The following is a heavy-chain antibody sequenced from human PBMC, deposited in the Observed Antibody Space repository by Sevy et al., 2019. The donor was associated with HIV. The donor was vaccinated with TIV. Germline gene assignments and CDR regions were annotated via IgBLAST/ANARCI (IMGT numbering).Heavy chain of an antibody. Sequence: SETLSLTCTVSGGSISSGDYYWTWIRQSPGKGLEWIGYIYYSGTTYYNPSLKSRVTISVDTSKNQFSLRLSSVTAAVTALYCCARNCISTSAHNWFDSWGQGTLVTVSS. J-gene: IGHJ5*01. CDR3: ARNCISTSAHNWFDS. CDR1: GGSISSGDYY. D-gene: IGHD2-2*01. V-gene: IGHV4-30-4*01. CDR2: IYYSGTT.